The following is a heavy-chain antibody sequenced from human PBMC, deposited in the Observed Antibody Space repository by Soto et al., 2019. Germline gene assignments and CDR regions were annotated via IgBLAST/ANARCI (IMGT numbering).Heavy chain of an antibody. V-gene: IGHV3-23*01. CDR3: ARDGQYRTDGFDI. D-gene: IGHD5-12*01. CDR2: LSRGGGRT. Sequence: EAQLLESGGGSVQPGGSLRLSCAASGFTFSSHGMSWIRQAPGKGREWISGLSRGGGRTYYVDSVKGRFTISRDNAKNTLDLKMKSLRVEDTALYYCARDGQYRTDGFDIWGQGTMVTVSS. CDR1: GFTFSSHG. J-gene: IGHJ3*02.